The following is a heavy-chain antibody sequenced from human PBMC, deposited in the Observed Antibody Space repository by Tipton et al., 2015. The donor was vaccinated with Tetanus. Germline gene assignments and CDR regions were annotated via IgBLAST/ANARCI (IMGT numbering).Heavy chain of an antibody. V-gene: IGHV3-74*01. CDR1: GFTFDDYA. J-gene: IGHJ4*02. CDR2: ISSDGRST. D-gene: IGHD1-26*01. CDR3: ARGRTDAWELLGD. Sequence: SLRLSCAASGFTFDDYAMHWVRQVPGRGLEWVSRISSDGRSTSYTDSVKGRCTISRDDAKNTLHLQMNSLRAEDTAVYYCARGRTDAWELLGDWGQGTLVTVSS.